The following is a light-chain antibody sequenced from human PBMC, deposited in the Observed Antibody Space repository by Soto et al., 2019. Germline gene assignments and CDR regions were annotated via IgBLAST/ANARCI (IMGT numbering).Light chain of an antibody. Sequence: EVVLTQSPVTLSLSPGERATLSCRASQSFRGLLAWYQQKPGQAPRLLIYDAYNRATGIPPRFSGSGSAPDLTLTISSLEPEDSAVYYCQQRHMWPSTFGQGTRLEI. CDR1: QSFRGL. V-gene: IGKV3-11*01. CDR3: QQRHMWPST. CDR2: DAY. J-gene: IGKJ5*01.